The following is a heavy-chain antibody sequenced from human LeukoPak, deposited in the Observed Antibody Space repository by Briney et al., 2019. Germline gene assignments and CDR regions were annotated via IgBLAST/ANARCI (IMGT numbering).Heavy chain of an antibody. CDR2: INHSGST. J-gene: IGHJ5*02. Sequence: SETLSLTCAVYGGSFSGYYWSWIRQPPGKGLEWIGEINHSGSTNYNPSLKSRVTISVDTSKNQFSLKLSSVTAADTAVYYCARGLTSVVVVVAVTGDWFDPWGQGTLVTVSS. V-gene: IGHV4-34*01. D-gene: IGHD2-15*01. CDR1: GGSFSGYY. CDR3: ARGLTSVVVVVAVTGDWFDP.